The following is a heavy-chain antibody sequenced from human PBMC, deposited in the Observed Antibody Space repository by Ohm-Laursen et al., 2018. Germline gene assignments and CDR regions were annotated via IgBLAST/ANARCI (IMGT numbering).Heavy chain of an antibody. CDR2: ISSSSSYI. CDR1: GFTFNSYS. V-gene: IGHV3-21*04. CDR3: ARVLITGSTCDY. Sequence: SLRLSCAAFGFTFNSYSMNWVRQAPGKGLEWVSSISSSSSYIYYADSVKGRFTTSRDNAKNSLYLQMNSLRAEDTAVYYCARVLITGSTCDYWGQGTLVTVSS. D-gene: IGHD1-7*01. J-gene: IGHJ4*02.